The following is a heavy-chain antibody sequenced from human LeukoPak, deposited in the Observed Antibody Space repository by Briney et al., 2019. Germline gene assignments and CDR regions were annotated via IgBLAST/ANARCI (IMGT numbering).Heavy chain of an antibody. CDR2: IDNYGDGT. CDR1: RFSFRNYA. Sequence: GGSLRLSCSASRFSFRNYAMHRVRQAPGKGLEYVSAIDNYGDGTYYADSVKGRFTFSRDISKNTLYLQMSSLRAEDTAVYYCVKMDSRDYWGQGTLVIVSS. V-gene: IGHV3-64D*06. J-gene: IGHJ4*02. CDR3: VKMDSRDY. D-gene: IGHD3/OR15-3a*01.